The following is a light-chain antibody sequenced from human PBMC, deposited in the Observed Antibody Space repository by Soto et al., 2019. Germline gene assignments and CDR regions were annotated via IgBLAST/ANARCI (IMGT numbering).Light chain of an antibody. Sequence: DIQMTQSPSSLSASVGDRVTITCRASQSLSSYLNWYQQKPGKAPKLLIYAASSLQSGVPSRFSGSGSGTDFTLTISSLQPEDFSTYYCQQRYSTLLTFGPGTKVDIK. V-gene: IGKV1-39*01. CDR3: QQRYSTLLT. J-gene: IGKJ3*01. CDR1: QSLSSY. CDR2: AAS.